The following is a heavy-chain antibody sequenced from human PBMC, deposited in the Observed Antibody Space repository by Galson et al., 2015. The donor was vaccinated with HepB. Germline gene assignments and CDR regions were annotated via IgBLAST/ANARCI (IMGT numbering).Heavy chain of an antibody. V-gene: IGHV3-30*03. CDR1: GFTFSSYG. CDR2: ISYDGSNK. J-gene: IGHJ3*02. CDR3: AREYDSSGYYAFDI. Sequence: SLRLSCAASGFTFSSYGMHWVRQAPGKGLEWVAVISYDGSNKYYADSVKGRFTISRDNSKSTLYLQMNSLRVEDTAVYYCAREYDSSGYYAFDIWGQGTMVTVSS. D-gene: IGHD3-22*01.